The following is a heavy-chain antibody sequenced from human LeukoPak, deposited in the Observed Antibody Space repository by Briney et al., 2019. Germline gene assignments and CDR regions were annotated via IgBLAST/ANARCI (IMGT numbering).Heavy chain of an antibody. CDR3: ARALEDIVVVPAAIRFYYYYYMDV. D-gene: IGHD2-2*02. CDR1: GGSISSYY. CDR2: IYTSGST. Sequence: SETLSLTCTVSGGSISSYYWSWIRQPPGKGLEWIGYIYTSGSTNYNPSLKSRVTISVDTSKNQFSLKLSSVTAADTAVYYCARALEDIVVVPAAIRFYYYYYMDVWGKGTTVTVSS. J-gene: IGHJ6*03. V-gene: IGHV4-4*09.